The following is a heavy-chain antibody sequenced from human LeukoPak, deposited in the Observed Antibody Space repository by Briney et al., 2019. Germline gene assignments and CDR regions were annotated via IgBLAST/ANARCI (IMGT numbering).Heavy chain of an antibody. CDR3: ARDSRPSYYDRAFDI. V-gene: IGHV4-59*01. Sequence: SETLSLTCTVSGGSISSYYWSWIRQPPGKGLEWIGYIYYSGSTNYNPSLKSRVTISVDTSKNQFSLKLSSVTAADTAVYYCARDSRPSYYDRAFDIWGQGTMVTVSS. J-gene: IGHJ3*02. CDR2: IYYSGST. CDR1: GGSISSYY. D-gene: IGHD3-16*01.